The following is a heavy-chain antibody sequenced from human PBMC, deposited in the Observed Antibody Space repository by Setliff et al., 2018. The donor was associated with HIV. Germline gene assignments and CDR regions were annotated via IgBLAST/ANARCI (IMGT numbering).Heavy chain of an antibody. V-gene: IGHV4-38-2*01. D-gene: IGHD5-18*01. Sequence: SETLSLTCAVSSYSISSGYYWGWIRQPPGKGLEWIGNIYHSGSTNYNPSLKSRVTISVDTSKNQFSLKLYSVTAADTSVYYCARRWGIRGYSSWGQGTLVTVSS. CDR2: IYHSGST. CDR3: ARRWGIRGYSS. J-gene: IGHJ5*02. CDR1: SYSISSGYY.